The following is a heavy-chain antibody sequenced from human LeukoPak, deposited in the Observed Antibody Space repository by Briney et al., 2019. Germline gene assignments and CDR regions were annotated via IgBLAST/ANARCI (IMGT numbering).Heavy chain of an antibody. J-gene: IGHJ5*02. CDR2: IHYSGST. Sequence: SETLSLTCTVSGDSISSHYWSWIRQPPGRGLEWIGYIHYSGSTNYNPSLRSRVTISLDTSKAHFSLTLSSVTAADTAVYVCARGTYSSSSFWFDPWGQGTLVTVSS. CDR3: ARGTYSSSSFWFDP. CDR1: GDSISSHY. V-gene: IGHV4-59*11. D-gene: IGHD6-6*01.